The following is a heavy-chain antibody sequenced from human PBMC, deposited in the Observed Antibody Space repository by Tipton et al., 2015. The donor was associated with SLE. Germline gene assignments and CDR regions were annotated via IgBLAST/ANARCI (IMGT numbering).Heavy chain of an antibody. V-gene: IGHV4-59*08. CDR1: GGSISSFY. J-gene: IGHJ6*02. Sequence: TLSLTCSVSGGSISSFYWSWIRQPPGKGLEWIGYISDGGGTNHNPSLKSRVTISVDPAKNQFSLKLTSVTAADTAVYYCARGMLTWRGAIVGVDVWGQGTTVIVSS. CDR2: ISDGGGT. D-gene: IGHD2-8*01. CDR3: ARGMLTWRGAIVGVDV.